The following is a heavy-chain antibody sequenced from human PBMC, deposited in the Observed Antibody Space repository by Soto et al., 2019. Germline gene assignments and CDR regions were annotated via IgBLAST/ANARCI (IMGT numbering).Heavy chain of an antibody. D-gene: IGHD1-26*01. J-gene: IGHJ4*02. CDR1: GFTFSSYA. CDR3: VKDRWVDF. CDR2: ISSNGGPT. Sequence: EVQVVESGGNLVQPGGSLRLSCSVSGFTFSSYAMHWVHQAPGKGLEYVSSISSNGGPTYYVDSVKGRFTISRDNSKNTLYLQMSSLRPEDTAVYYCVKDRWVDFWGQGTLVTVSS. V-gene: IGHV3-64D*06.